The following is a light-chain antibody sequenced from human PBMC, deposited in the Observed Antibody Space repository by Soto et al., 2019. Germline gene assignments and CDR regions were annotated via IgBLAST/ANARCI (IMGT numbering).Light chain of an antibody. J-gene: IGKJ1*01. CDR1: QSVSRK. Sequence: TQSRATVSGAAGESSSLSCRASQSVSRKLAWYQQKPCQATRLLIHGACTRATGIPARFSGSGCGKEFTLTSSSLPAEDFAGYFWQQYNNWPAFGPGTKVDIK. CDR2: GAC. CDR3: QQYNNWPA. V-gene: IGKV3-15*01.